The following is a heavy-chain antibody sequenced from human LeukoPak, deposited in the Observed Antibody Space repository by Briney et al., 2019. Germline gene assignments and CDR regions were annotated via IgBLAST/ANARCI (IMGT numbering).Heavy chain of an antibody. Sequence: SETLSLTCTVSGGSISSHYWSWIRQPAGKGLEWIGRIYTSGSTNYNPSLKSRVTMSVDTSKNQFSLKLSSVTAADTAVYYCARGHSYYDSSGQFFDSWGQGTLVTVSS. V-gene: IGHV4-4*07. CDR2: IYTSGST. D-gene: IGHD3-22*01. J-gene: IGHJ4*02. CDR1: GGSISSHY. CDR3: ARGHSYYDSSGQFFDS.